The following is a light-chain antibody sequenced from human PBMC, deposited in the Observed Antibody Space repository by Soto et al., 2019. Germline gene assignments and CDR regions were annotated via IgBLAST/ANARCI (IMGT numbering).Light chain of an antibody. CDR1: QTVSRSA. V-gene: IGKV3-20*01. CDR2: GAS. CDR3: QQYGNSPIT. Sequence: EIVLTQSPGTLSLSPGERATLSCRASQTVSRSALAWYQQKPGQAPRLLIYGASSRATGIPDRFSGSGSGTDFTLTVSRLEPEDFALYYCQQYGNSPITFGQGTRLEIK. J-gene: IGKJ5*01.